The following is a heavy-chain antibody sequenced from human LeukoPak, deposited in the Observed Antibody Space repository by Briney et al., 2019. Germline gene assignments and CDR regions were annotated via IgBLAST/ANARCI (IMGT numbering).Heavy chain of an antibody. CDR2: ISAYNGNT. CDR1: GYTFTSYG. J-gene: IGHJ4*02. Sequence: GASVKVSCKASGYTFTSYGISWVRQAPGQGLEWMGWISAYNGNTNYAQKLQGRVTMTTDTSTSTAYVELRSLRSDDTAVYYCVGSPYYGSGSPNIDYWGQGTLVTVSS. CDR3: VGSPYYGSGSPNIDY. V-gene: IGHV1-18*01. D-gene: IGHD3-10*01.